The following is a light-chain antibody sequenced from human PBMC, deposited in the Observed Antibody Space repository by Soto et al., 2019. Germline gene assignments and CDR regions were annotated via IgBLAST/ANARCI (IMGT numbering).Light chain of an antibody. V-gene: IGKV1-39*01. CDR1: HNVNRY. CDR2: GAS. J-gene: IGKJ2*01. Sequence: DIQMTQSPSSLSASVEDRVTITCRASHNVNRYLNWYQQKSGKAPKVLIFGASSLQTGVPSRFAGSGSGTDFTLTISSLQPEDIATYYSQQTYNSPQTFGQGTKLEIK. CDR3: QQTYNSPQT.